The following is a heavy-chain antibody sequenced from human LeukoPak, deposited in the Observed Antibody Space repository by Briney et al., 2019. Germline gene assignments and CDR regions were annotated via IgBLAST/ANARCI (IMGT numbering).Heavy chain of an antibody. J-gene: IGHJ4*02. D-gene: IGHD2-15*01. CDR3: AGGGGWY. Sequence: GGSLRLSCAASGFTFDDYDMSWVCQAPEKGLEWVSDINWNGGSTGYADSVKGRFTISKDNAKNSLYLQMNSLRAEDTALYYCAGGGGWYWGQGTLVTVSS. CDR2: INWNGGST. V-gene: IGHV3-20*04. CDR1: GFTFDDYD.